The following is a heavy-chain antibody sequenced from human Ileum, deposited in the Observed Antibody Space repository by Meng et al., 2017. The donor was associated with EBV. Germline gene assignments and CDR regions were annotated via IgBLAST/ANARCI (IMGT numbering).Heavy chain of an antibody. Sequence: ITLKESGPKLVEPTQTLTLTCTFSGFSLSTSGVSVGWIRQPPGKALEWLAVIYWNDDKGYSPSLKSRLTITKDTSKNQVVLTMTNMDPVDTATYYCAHTKHSSGYYYHDYWGQGTLVTVSS. D-gene: IGHD3-22*01. CDR3: AHTKHSSGYYYHDY. J-gene: IGHJ4*02. V-gene: IGHV2-5*01. CDR2: IYWNDDK. CDR1: GFSLSTSGVS.